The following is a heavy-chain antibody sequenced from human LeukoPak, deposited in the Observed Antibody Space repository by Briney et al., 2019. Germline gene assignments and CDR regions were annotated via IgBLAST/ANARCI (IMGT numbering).Heavy chain of an antibody. CDR3: ARDVLAAPGTFDY. J-gene: IGHJ4*02. D-gene: IGHD6-13*01. Sequence: PLETLSLTCTVSGGSISSSSFYWSWIRQPAGRGLEWIGRIYPSGSTNYNPSLKSRVTISLDTSKNQFSLKLSSVTAADTAVYYCARDVLAAPGTFDYWGQGALVTVSS. V-gene: IGHV4-61*02. CDR1: GGSISSSSFY. CDR2: IYPSGST.